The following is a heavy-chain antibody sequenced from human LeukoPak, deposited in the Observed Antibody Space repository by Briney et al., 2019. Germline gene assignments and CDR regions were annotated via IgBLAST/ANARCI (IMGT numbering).Heavy chain of an antibody. V-gene: IGHV4-59*01. CDR3: ARVRSSLYCYYGMDV. CDR1: GGSISSYY. D-gene: IGHD6-13*01. Sequence: SETLSLTCTVSGGSISSYYWSWIRQPPGKGLEWIGYIYYSGSTNYNPSLKSRVTISVDTSKNQFSLKLSSVTAADTAVYYCARVRSSLYCYYGMDVWGQGTTVTVSS. J-gene: IGHJ6*02. CDR2: IYYSGST.